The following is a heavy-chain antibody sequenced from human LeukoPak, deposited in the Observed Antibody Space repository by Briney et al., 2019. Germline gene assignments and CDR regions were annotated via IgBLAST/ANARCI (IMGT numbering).Heavy chain of an antibody. J-gene: IGHJ5*02. Sequence: SQTLSLTCTVSGGSISSGSYYWSWIRQPAGKGLEWIGRIYTSGSTNYNPSLKSRVTISVDTSKNQFSLKLSSVTAADTAVYYCARVTAYGDYYWFDPWGQGTLVTVSS. CDR2: IYTSGST. V-gene: IGHV4-61*02. CDR3: ARVTAYGDYYWFDP. CDR1: GGSISSGSYY. D-gene: IGHD4-17*01.